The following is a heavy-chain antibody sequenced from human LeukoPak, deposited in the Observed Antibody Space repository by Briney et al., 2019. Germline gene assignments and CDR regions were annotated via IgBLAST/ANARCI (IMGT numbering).Heavy chain of an antibody. J-gene: IGHJ3*02. D-gene: IGHD5-12*01. CDR3: ARGDIRGNDAFDI. CDR1: GGTFSSYA. V-gene: IGHV1-69*06. Sequence: SVKVSCKASGGTFSSYAISWVRQAPGQGLEWMGGIIPIFGTANYAQKFQGRVTITADKSTSTAYMELSSLRSEDTAVYYCARGDIRGNDAFDIWGQGTMVTVSS. CDR2: IIPIFGTA.